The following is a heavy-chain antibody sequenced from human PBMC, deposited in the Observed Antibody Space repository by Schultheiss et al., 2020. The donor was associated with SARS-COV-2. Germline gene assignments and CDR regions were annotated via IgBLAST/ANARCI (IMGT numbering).Heavy chain of an antibody. J-gene: IGHJ4*02. Sequence: SETLSLTCTVSGGAISIHSWSWIRQPPGKRLGWTGYMSCSGATNRNPSLKSRVTNSVGTSKNQFSLKLNSVTAADTAVYYCAREGQWYDSSGYGVDYWGQGTLVTVSS. D-gene: IGHD3-22*01. V-gene: IGHV4-59*11. CDR3: AREGQWYDSSGYGVDY. CDR1: GGAISIHS. CDR2: MSCSGAT.